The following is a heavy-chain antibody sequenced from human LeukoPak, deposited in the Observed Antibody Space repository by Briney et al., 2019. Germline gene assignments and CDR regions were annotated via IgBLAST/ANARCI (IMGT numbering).Heavy chain of an antibody. V-gene: IGHV3-21*01. J-gene: IGHJ4*02. Sequence: GGSLRLSCAASGFTFSSYSMNWVSQAPGKGLEWVSSISSSSSYIYYADSVKGRFTISRDNAKNSLYLQMNSLRAEDTAVYYCARAILYGGNSWANYPFDYWGQGTLVTVSS. CDR2: ISSSSSYI. CDR3: ARAILYGGNSWANYPFDY. D-gene: IGHD4-23*01. CDR1: GFTFSSYS.